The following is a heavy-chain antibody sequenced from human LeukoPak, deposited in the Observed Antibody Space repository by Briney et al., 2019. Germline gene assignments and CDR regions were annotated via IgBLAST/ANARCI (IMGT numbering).Heavy chain of an antibody. CDR1: GYTFTGYY. D-gene: IGHD1-7*01. V-gene: IGHV1-2*02. J-gene: IGHJ3*02. CDR3: ARGYNWNYVVAFDI. CDR2: INPNSGGT. Sequence: ASVKVSCKASGYTFTGYYMHWVRQALGQGLEWMRWINPNSGGTNYAQKFQGRVTMTRDTSISTAYMELSRLRSDDTAVYYCARGYNWNYVVAFDIWGQGTMVTVSS.